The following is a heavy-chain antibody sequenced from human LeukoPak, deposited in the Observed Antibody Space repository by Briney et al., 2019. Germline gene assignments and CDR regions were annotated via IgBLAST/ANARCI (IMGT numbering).Heavy chain of an antibody. CDR2: IYPGDSDT. CDR1: GYSSTSYW. V-gene: IGHV5-51*01. J-gene: IGHJ6*02. D-gene: IGHD3-16*01. CDR3: ARLSLTSSSSYGMDV. Sequence: GESLKISCKGSGYSSTSYWIGWVRQMPGKGLEWMGIIYPGDSDTRYSPSFQGQVTISADKSISTAYLQWSSLKASDTAMYYCARLSLTSSSSYGMDVWGRGTTVTVSS.